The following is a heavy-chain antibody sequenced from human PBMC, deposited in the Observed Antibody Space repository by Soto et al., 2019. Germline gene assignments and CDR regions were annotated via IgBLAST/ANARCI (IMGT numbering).Heavy chain of an antibody. J-gene: IGHJ4*02. CDR3: ARDRGGHCIGTTCYGEDFDY. Sequence: SETLSLTCTVYGGSISSGDYYWSWIRQPPGKGLEWIGYIYYSGSTYYNPSLKSRVTISVDTSKNQFSLKLSSVTAADTAVYYCARDRGGHCIGTTCYGEDFDYWGQGTPVTVSS. V-gene: IGHV4-30-4*01. D-gene: IGHD2-2*01. CDR2: IYYSGST. CDR1: GGSISSGDYY.